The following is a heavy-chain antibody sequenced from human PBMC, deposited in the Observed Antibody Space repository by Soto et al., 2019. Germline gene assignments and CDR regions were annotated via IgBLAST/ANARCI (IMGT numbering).Heavy chain of an antibody. V-gene: IGHV4-4*07. CDR3: ACVAIASAGTGPQFDY. CDR2: IYTSGST. J-gene: IGHJ4*02. CDR1: GGTISSYY. D-gene: IGHD6-13*01. Sequence: PEKLPHTCTVSGGTISSYYWSWIRQPAGKGLEWIGRIYTSGSTNYKPSLKSRVTMSVDTSKNQFSLKLSSVTAADTAVYYCACVAIASAGTGPQFDYWGQGTLVTGSS.